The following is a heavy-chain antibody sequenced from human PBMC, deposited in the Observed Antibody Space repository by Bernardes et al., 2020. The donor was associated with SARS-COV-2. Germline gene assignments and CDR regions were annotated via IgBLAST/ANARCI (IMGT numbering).Heavy chain of an antibody. CDR3: AGSSCVIDCYIGGLRSWDYGMDV. J-gene: IGHJ6*02. V-gene: IGHV4-39*01. Sequence: SESLSLACTVSGASISSSNYYWGWIRQPPGKGLEGIGSIYSSGSSYYNPSPQIRVRGSVDTSRNQFSLRLSFVTAADTAVYHCAGSSCVIDCYIGGLRSWDYGMDVWGQGTTVTVSS. D-gene: IGHD2-21*02. CDR1: GASISSSNYY. CDR2: IYSSGSS.